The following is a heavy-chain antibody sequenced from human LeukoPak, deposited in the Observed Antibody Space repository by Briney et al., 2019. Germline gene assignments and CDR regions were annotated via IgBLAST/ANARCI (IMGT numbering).Heavy chain of an antibody. J-gene: IGHJ6*03. CDR3: ARALFGAPDMDV. Sequence: SETLSLTCTVSAGSSSSYYWSWIRQPAGKGLEWIGRIYPSGSSNYNPSLKSRVTMSVDTSKNQFSLKLTSVTAADTAVYYCARALFGAPDMDVWGKGTTVTVSS. D-gene: IGHD3-3*01. V-gene: IGHV4-4*07. CDR1: AGSSSSYY. CDR2: IYPSGSS.